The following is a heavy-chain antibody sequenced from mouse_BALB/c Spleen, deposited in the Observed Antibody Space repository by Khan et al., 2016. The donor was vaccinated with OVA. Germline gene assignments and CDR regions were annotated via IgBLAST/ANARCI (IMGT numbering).Heavy chain of an antibody. V-gene: IGHV1S22*01. CDR3: TRWGCWFAY. CDR2: IYPGSGST. CDR1: GYTFTSYW. J-gene: IGHJ3*01. Sequence: LQQPGSELVRPGASVKLSCKASGYTFTSYWMHWVKQRPGQGLEWIGDIYPGSGSTNYDEKFKSKATLTVDTSSSTAYMQLSSLTSEDSAVYYCTRWGCWFAYWGQGTLVTVSA.